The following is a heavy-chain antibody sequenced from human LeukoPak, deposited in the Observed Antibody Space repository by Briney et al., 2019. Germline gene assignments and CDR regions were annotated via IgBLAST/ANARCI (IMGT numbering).Heavy chain of an antibody. CDR2: ISSSSSYI. J-gene: IGHJ4*02. Sequence: GGSLRLSCAASGFTFSSYSMNWVRQAPGKGLEWVSSISSSSSYIYYADSVRGRFTISRDNAKNSLYLQMNSLRAEDTAVYYCARVAYYYDSSGYSHYFDYWGQGTLVTVSS. CDR1: GFTFSSYS. V-gene: IGHV3-21*01. CDR3: ARVAYYYDSSGYSHYFDY. D-gene: IGHD3-22*01.